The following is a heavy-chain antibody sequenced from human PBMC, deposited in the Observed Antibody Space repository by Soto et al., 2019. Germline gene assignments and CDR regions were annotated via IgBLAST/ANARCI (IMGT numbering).Heavy chain of an antibody. Sequence: QVQLQQWGAGLLKPSETLSLTCAVYGGSFTDYYWNWIRQPPGKGLEWIGEIFHSGSTNYNPSLKGRVSVSVDQSKNQFSLKLNSATAADTAVYYCAGSRGYCSGGGSKLVVSAFDIWGQGTTVTVSS. CDR1: GGSFTDYY. D-gene: IGHD2-15*01. V-gene: IGHV4-34*12. CDR3: AGSRGYCSGGGSKLVVSAFDI. CDR2: IFHSGST. J-gene: IGHJ3*02.